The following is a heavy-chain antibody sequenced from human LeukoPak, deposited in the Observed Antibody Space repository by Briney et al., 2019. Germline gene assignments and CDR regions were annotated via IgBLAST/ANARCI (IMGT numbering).Heavy chain of an antibody. CDR3: ARVKFDSSGYYQDAFDI. D-gene: IGHD3-22*01. Sequence: LETLSLTCTVSGGSISSYYWIWIRQPAGKALEWIGRTYSSGSINYNPSLKSRVTMSVDTSKNQFSLKLSSVTAADTAVYHCARVKFDSSGYYQDAFDIWGQGTMVTVSS. V-gene: IGHV4-4*07. CDR1: GGSISSYY. CDR2: TYSSGSI. J-gene: IGHJ3*02.